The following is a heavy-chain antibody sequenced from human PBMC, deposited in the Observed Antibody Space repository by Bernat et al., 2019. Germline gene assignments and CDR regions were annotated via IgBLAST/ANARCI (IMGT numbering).Heavy chain of an antibody. Sequence: QVQLVQSGAEVKKPGASVKVSCKASGYTFTSYYMHWVRQAPGQGLEWMGIINPSGGSTSYAQKFQGRVTMTRDTSTSTVDMELSSLRSEDTAVYYCAREWHDSSGYYYPEDYFDYWGQGTLVTVSS. CDR3: AREWHDSSGYYYPEDYFDY. J-gene: IGHJ4*02. V-gene: IGHV1-46*03. CDR1: GYTFTSYY. D-gene: IGHD3-22*01. CDR2: INPSGGST.